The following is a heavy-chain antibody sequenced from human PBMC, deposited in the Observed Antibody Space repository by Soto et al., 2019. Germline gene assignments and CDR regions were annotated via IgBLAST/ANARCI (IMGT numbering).Heavy chain of an antibody. J-gene: IGHJ4*02. Sequence: QLQLQESGPGLVKPSETLSLTCTVSGGSISSSSYYWGWIRQPPGKGLEWIGSIYYSGSTYYNPSLKSRVTISLDTSKYQFSLKLISVTAADTAVYYSARQAYCNGGSCYPRVDYWGQETLVTVFS. V-gene: IGHV4-39*01. D-gene: IGHD2-15*01. CDR3: ARQAYCNGGSCYPRVDY. CDR1: GGSISSSSYY. CDR2: IYYSGST.